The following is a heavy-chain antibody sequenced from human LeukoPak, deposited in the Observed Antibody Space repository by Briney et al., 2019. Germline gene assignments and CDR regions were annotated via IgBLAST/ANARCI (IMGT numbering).Heavy chain of an antibody. D-gene: IGHD2-21*02. CDR1: GFTFNSYW. CDR3: ARYEQRPGVTASDP. CDR2: INPDGSWT. V-gene: IGHV3-74*01. J-gene: IGHJ5*02. Sequence: GGSLRLSCAASGFTFNSYWMVWFRQAPGKGLVWVSCINPDGSWTLRADSVKGRFAIYRDYARNTLYLQMNSLGVEDTAMYYCARYEQRPGVTASDPWSQGTLVTVSS.